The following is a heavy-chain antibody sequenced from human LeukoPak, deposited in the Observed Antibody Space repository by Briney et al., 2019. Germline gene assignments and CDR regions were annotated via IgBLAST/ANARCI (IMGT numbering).Heavy chain of an antibody. D-gene: IGHD5-12*01. CDR3: ARGGYSGYGGFVWFDP. CDR1: GASITIGAESYH. V-gene: IGHV4-39*07. CDR2: IYYTGIS. Sequence: KPSETLSLTCTVSGASITIGAESYHWGWIRQPPGKGLEWIGTIYYTGISYYNPSLESRVTSSLDTSKNQFSLKLSSVTAADTAVYYCARGGYSGYGGFVWFDPWGQGTLVTVSS. J-gene: IGHJ5*02.